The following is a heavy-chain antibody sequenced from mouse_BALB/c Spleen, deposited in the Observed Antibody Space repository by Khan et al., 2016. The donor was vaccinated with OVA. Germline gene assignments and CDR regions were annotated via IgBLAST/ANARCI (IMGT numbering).Heavy chain of an antibody. J-gene: IGHJ4*01. CDR2: ISYSGST. V-gene: IGHV3-2*02. CDR3: AIGNYYGYAMDY. D-gene: IGHD1-1*01. CDR1: GYSITSNYA. Sequence: EVQLQESGPGLVKPSQSLSLTCTVTGYSITSNYAWNWIRQLPGNKLEWMGYISYSGSTSYNQSLKSRISTTRDTSKTQFFLQFNYVPLEDAATYYCAIGNYYGYAMDYWGQGTSVTVSS.